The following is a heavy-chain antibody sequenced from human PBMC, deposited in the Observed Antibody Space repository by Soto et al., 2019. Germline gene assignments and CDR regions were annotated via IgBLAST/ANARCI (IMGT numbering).Heavy chain of an antibody. CDR3: ARLHEGGYHSDHHYSYALDV. CDR2: IVPIFGTT. J-gene: IGHJ6*02. Sequence: QVQLVQSGAEVKKPGSSVKVSCKVSGGNFERFSISWLRQAPGQGLEWIGGIVPIFGTTNYAQKFHNRVTIYADESTCTAYLKLSSLLSDDTAVYYCARLHEGGYHSDHHYSYALDVWGQGTAVTVTS. D-gene: IGHD3-22*01. V-gene: IGHV1-69*01. CDR1: GGNFERFS.